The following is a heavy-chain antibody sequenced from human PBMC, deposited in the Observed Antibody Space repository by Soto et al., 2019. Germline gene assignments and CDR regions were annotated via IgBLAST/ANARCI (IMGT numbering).Heavy chain of an antibody. V-gene: IGHV3-9*01. CDR2: INWNSGSI. D-gene: IGHD1-26*01. CDR3: TKTDIVGATVGYVAS. Sequence: EVQLVESGGGLVQHGRSLRLSCAASGFTFADYSMHWVRQVPGKGLEWVSGINWNSGSIGYADSVKGRFTISRDNAKKSVYLQMNSLRAEYTAFYYCTKTDIVGATVGYVASWGKGGLVIVSA. CDR1: GFTFADYS. J-gene: IGHJ5*02.